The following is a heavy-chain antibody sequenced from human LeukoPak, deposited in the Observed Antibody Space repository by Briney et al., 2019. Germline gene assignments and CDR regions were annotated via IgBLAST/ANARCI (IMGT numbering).Heavy chain of an antibody. CDR1: GFIFRSYW. CDR2: IKQDGSEK. J-gene: IGHJ4*02. CDR3: ARVVGMTGYFRAANYFDY. V-gene: IGHV3-7*03. Sequence: GGSLRLSCAASGFIFRSYWMNWVRRAPGKGLEWLANIKQDGSEKYYVDSVKGRFTISRDNAKNSLSLQMNSLRAEDTAVYCCARVVGMTGYFRAANYFDYWGQGTLVTVSA. D-gene: IGHD3-9*01.